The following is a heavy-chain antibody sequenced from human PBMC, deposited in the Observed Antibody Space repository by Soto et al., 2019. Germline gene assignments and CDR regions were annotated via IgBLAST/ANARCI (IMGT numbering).Heavy chain of an antibody. CDR3: ARESTYYDILTGYYRAVGAFDI. Sequence: SVKVSCKASGGTFSSYAISWVRQAPGQGLEWMGGIIPIFGTANYAQKFQGRVTITADESTSTAYMELSSLRSEDTAVYYCARESTYYDILTGYYRAVGAFDIWGQGTMVTVSS. CDR1: GGTFSSYA. V-gene: IGHV1-69*13. J-gene: IGHJ3*02. CDR2: IIPIFGTA. D-gene: IGHD3-9*01.